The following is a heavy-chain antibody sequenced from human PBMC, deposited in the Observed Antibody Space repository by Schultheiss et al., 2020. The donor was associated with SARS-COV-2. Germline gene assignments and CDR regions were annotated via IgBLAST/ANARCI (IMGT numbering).Heavy chain of an antibody. CDR2: VFHSGST. CDR3: ARGFHYDSSGGFDH. D-gene: IGHD3-22*01. CDR1: GGSISSGGYY. V-gene: IGHV4-31*03. Sequence: SETLSLTCTVSGGSISSGGYYWSWIRQHPGKGLEWIGHVFHSGSTFYNPSLKSRVAISVDTSENQFSLKLTSVSAADTAVYYCARGFHYDSSGGFDHWGQGTLVTVSS. J-gene: IGHJ4*02.